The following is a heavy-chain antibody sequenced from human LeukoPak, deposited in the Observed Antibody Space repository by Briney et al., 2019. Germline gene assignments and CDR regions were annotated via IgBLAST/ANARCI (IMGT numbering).Heavy chain of an antibody. D-gene: IGHD3-10*01. CDR2: INHSGST. J-gene: IGHJ3*02. CDR3: AKSNGYGLVDI. V-gene: IGHV4-34*01. Sequence: SETLFLTCAVYGGSFSGYYWSWIRQPPGKGLEWIGEINHSGSTNYNPSLKSRVTISVDTSKNQLSLKLSSVTAADTAVYYCAKSNGYGLVDIWGQGTMVTVSS. CDR1: GGSFSGYY.